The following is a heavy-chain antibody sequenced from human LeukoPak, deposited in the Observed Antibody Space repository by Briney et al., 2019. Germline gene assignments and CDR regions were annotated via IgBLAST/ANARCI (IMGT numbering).Heavy chain of an antibody. V-gene: IGHV3-48*02. J-gene: IGHJ5*02. CDR3: ARGKDGYNSNWFDP. CDR1: GFTFSSYS. CDR2: ITSSSSKI. Sequence: GGSLRLSCAASGFTFSSYSMNWVRQVPGKGLEWVSYITSSSSKIYYADSVKGRFTISRDNDKDSLYLQMNSLRDEDTAVYYCARGKDGYNSNWFDPWGQGTLVTVSS. D-gene: IGHD5-24*01.